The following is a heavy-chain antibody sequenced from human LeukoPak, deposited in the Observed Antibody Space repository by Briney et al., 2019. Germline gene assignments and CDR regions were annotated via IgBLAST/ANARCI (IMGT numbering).Heavy chain of an antibody. CDR3: AKGDMWELLSY. V-gene: IGHV3-30*18. CDR2: ISYDGSNK. J-gene: IGHJ4*02. Sequence: GGSLRLSCAASGFTYSSSWMSWVRQAPGKGLEWVAVISYDGSNKYYADSVKGRFTISRDNSKNTLYLQMISLRAEDTAVYYCAKGDMWELLSYWGQGTLVTVSS. D-gene: IGHD1-26*01. CDR1: GFTYSSSW.